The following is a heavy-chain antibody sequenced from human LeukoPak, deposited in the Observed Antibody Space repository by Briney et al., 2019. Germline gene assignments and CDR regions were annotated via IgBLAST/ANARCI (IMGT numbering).Heavy chain of an antibody. Sequence: SETLSLTCTVSGGPISSYYWSWIRQPPGKGLEWIGYIYYSGSTNYNPSLKSRVTISVDTSKNQFSLKLSSVTAADTAVYYCARDSAAAGLFDYWGQGTLVTVSS. CDR3: ARDSAAAGLFDY. V-gene: IGHV4-59*01. CDR1: GGPISSYY. D-gene: IGHD6-13*01. J-gene: IGHJ4*02. CDR2: IYYSGST.